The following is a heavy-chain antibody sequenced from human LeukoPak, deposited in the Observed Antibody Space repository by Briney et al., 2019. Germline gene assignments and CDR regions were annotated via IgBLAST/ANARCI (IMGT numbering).Heavy chain of an antibody. J-gene: IGHJ4*02. CDR2: INHSGST. Sequence: SETLSLTCAVYGGSFTGYYWSWIRQPPGKGLEWIGEINHSGSTNYNPSLKSRVTISVDTSKNQFSLKLSSVTAADTAVYYCARGRFGTQWLVPGSLDYWGQGTLVTVSS. D-gene: IGHD6-19*01. CDR1: GGSFTGYY. CDR3: ARGRFGTQWLVPGSLDY. V-gene: IGHV4-34*01.